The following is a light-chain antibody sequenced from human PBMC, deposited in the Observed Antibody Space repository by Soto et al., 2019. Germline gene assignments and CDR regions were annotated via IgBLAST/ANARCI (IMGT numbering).Light chain of an antibody. V-gene: IGLV2-14*01. J-gene: IGLJ2*01. CDR2: DVS. CDR1: SSDVGGYNY. Sequence: QSALTQPASVSGSPGQSITISCTGTSSDVGGYNYVSWYQQHPGKAPKLMIYDVSNRPSGVSNRISGSKSGNTASLTISGLQAEYESDYYCRSYTTSSTLVFGGGTKLTVL. CDR3: RSYTTSSTLV.